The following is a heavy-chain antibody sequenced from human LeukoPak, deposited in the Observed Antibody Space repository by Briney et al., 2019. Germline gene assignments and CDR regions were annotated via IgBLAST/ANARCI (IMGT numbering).Heavy chain of an antibody. D-gene: IGHD2-15*01. CDR3: AKVRYCSGVNCYPDDN. J-gene: IGHJ4*02. V-gene: IGHV3-30*02. CDR1: GFTFSDYS. CDR2: IRYDGNNK. Sequence: GGSLRRSCAASGFTFSDYSMHWVRQAPGKGLNWVAFIRYDGNNKYYADSVKGRFTISRDNSKNMLYLEMNSLSTEDTAVYYCAKVRYCSGVNCYPDDNWGQGTLVTVSS.